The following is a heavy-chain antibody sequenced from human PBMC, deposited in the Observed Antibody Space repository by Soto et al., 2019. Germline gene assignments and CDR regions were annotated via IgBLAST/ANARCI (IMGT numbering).Heavy chain of an antibody. J-gene: IGHJ4*02. V-gene: IGHV1-69*05. Sequence: QVQLVQSGAEVKKPGSSVKVSCKASGGTFSSYAISWVRQAPGQGLEWMGGIIPIFGTANYAQKFQGRVTITTDESTSTAYMELSSLRSEDTAVYYCARDRTGVGYCSGGSCSSIILWGQGTLVTVSS. CDR3: ARDRTGVGYCSGGSCSSIIL. CDR1: GGTFSSYA. D-gene: IGHD2-15*01. CDR2: IIPIFGTA.